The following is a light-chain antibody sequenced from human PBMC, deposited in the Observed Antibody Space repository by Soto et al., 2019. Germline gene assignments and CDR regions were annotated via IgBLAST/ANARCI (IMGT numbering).Light chain of an antibody. CDR2: DDS. CDR3: QVWDATLDHYV. CDR1: DIGDDS. Sequence: SYELIQPPSVSVAPGQAARITCWGNDIGDDSVHWFQQKPGQAPVLVVYDDSERPSGIPERFSGSNSGNAATLTISRVEAGDEADYYCQVWDATLDHYVFGTGTKVTVL. V-gene: IGLV3-21*02. J-gene: IGLJ1*01.